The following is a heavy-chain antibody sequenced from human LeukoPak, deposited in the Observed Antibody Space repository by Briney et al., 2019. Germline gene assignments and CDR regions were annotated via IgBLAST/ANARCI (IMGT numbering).Heavy chain of an antibody. D-gene: IGHD2-15*01. CDR2: ISGSGGST. CDR3: AKEGGYCSGGSCFYFDY. J-gene: IGHJ4*02. CDR1: GFTFSSYA. Sequence: GGPLRLSCAASGFTFSSYAMSWVRQAPGKGLEWVSAISGSGGSTYYADSVKGRFTISRDNSKNTLYLQMNSLSAEDTAVYYCAKEGGYCSGGSCFYFDYWGQGTLVTVSS. V-gene: IGHV3-23*01.